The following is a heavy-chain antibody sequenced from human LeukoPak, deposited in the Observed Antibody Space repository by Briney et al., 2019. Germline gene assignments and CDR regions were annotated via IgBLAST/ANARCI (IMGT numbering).Heavy chain of an antibody. Sequence: GGSLRLSCTVSGFTVSSNSMSWVRQAPGKGLEWVSFIYSGGNTHYSDSVKGRFTISRDNSKNTLYLQMNSLRVEDTAVYYCARRAGEYSHPYDYWGQGTLVTVSS. V-gene: IGHV3-53*01. CDR2: IYSGGNT. D-gene: IGHD4-17*01. CDR1: GFTVSSNS. J-gene: IGHJ4*02. CDR3: ARRAGEYSHPYDY.